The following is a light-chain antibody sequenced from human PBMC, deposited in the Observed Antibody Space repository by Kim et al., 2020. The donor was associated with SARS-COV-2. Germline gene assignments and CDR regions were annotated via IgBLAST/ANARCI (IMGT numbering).Light chain of an antibody. CDR3: QQYGNPPRT. CDR1: QSVSSNW. CDR2: GAS. J-gene: IGKJ1*01. Sequence: GERATLSCGASQSVSSNWLAWYQQKPGQAPRLLIYGASSRATGNPDRFSGSGSGTDFTLTISRLEPEDCAVYYCQQYGNPPRTFGQGTKVDIK. V-gene: IGKV3-20*01.